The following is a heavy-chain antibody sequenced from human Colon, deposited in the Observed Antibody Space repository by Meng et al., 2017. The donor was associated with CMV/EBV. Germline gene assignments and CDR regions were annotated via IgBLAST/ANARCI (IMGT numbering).Heavy chain of an antibody. CDR1: GASLTSYY. CDR3: ARDSNLSGLAY. Sequence: QVPVRDSRPGLVQPSETLPLTCTVSGASLTSYYWCWIRQPAGKGLEWIGRVYNRGNTNYNPSLKSRVTMSIDTSKNQLSLNIRSVTAADTAVYYCARDSNLSGLAYWGQGTLVTVSS. D-gene: IGHD3-10*01. J-gene: IGHJ4*02. CDR2: VYNRGNT. V-gene: IGHV4-4*07.